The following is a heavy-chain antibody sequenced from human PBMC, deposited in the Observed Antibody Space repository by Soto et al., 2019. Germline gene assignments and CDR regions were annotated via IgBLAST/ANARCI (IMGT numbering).Heavy chain of an antibody. D-gene: IGHD2-8*01. Sequence: GGSLRLSCAASGFTFSSYGMHWVRQAPGKGLEWVAVISYDGGNKYYADSVKGRFTISRDNSKNTLYLQMNSLRAEDTAVYYCAKAKLYSPPLDYWGQGTLVTVSS. V-gene: IGHV3-30*18. CDR1: GFTFSSYG. CDR3: AKAKLYSPPLDY. J-gene: IGHJ4*02. CDR2: ISYDGGNK.